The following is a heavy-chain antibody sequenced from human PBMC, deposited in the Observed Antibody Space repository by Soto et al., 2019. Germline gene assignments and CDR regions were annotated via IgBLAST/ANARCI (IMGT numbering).Heavy chain of an antibody. Sequence: ASVKVSCKASGYSFTNNDVSWVRQAAGQGLEWMGWMNPGSGDTGYAQKFQGRVTMTRDIAIATAYMELSSLRSDDTAIYYCARMATFGSSNWFDPWGQVTLVTVSS. J-gene: IGHJ5*02. V-gene: IGHV1-8*01. CDR2: MNPGSGDT. CDR3: ARMATFGSSNWFDP. CDR1: GYSFTNND. D-gene: IGHD3-16*01.